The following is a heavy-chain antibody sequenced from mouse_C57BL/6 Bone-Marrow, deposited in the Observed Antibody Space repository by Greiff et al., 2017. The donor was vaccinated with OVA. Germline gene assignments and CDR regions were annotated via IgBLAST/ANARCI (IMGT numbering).Heavy chain of an antibody. D-gene: IGHD1-1*01. V-gene: IGHV1-82*01. CDR2: IYPGDGDT. Sequence: VQLQQSGPELVKPGASVKISCKASGYAFSSSWMNWVKQRPGKGLEWIGRIYPGDGDTNYTGKFKGKATLTADKSSSTAYMQLRNLTSENSAVCFSARSDYYGSRPFAYWGQGTLVTVSA. CDR3: ARSDYYGSRPFAY. J-gene: IGHJ3*01. CDR1: GYAFSSSW.